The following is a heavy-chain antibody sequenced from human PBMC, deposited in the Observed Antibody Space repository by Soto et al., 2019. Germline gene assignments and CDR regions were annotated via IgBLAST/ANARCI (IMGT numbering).Heavy chain of an antibody. V-gene: IGHV4-39*01. CDR3: ARHRTGTTYYYGMDV. CDR1: GGSISSSSYY. Sequence: KPSETPSLTCTVSGGSISSSSYYWGWIRQPPGKGLEWIGSIYYSGSTYYNPSLKSRVTISVDTSKNQFSLKLSSVTAADTAVYYCARHRTGTTYYYGMDVWGQGTTVTVSS. D-gene: IGHD1-7*01. CDR2: IYYSGST. J-gene: IGHJ6*02.